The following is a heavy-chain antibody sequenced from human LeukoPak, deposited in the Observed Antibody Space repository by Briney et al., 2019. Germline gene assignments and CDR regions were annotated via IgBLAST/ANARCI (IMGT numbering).Heavy chain of an antibody. V-gene: IGHV3-30-3*01. CDR2: ISYDGSNK. Sequence: PGRSLRLSCAASGFTFSSYAMHWVRQAPGKGLEWVAVISYDGSNKYYADSVKGRFTISRDNSKNTLYLQMNSLRAEDTAVYYCARENLGAAAYYYYGMDVWGQGTTVTVSS. CDR3: ARENLGAAAYYYYGMDV. CDR1: GFTFSSYA. D-gene: IGHD6-25*01. J-gene: IGHJ6*02.